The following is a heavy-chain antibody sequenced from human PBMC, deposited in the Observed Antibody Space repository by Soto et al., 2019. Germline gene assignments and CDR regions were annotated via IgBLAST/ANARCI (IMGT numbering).Heavy chain of an antibody. CDR1: GYTFSNHA. CDR2: MGPSGTTT. J-gene: IGHJ1*01. V-gene: IGHV3-23*01. Sequence: EVQLLESGGGLVQPGGSLILSCAASGYTFSNHAMSWFRQAPGKGLEWVSAMGPSGTTTYYADSVEGRFTISRVTSRNTLYLQMNSLRAEDTALYSCPQCSFIPGEELYWGPGALVTVSS. CDR3: PQCSFIPGEELY. D-gene: IGHD1-26*01.